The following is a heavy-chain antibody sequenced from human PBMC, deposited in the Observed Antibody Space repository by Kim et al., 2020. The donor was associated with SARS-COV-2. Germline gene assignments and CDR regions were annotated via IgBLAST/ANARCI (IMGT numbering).Heavy chain of an antibody. J-gene: IGHJ4*02. CDR2: SGGT. Sequence: SGGTNYAQKVQGRVTMTRDTSITTAYMELSDLRSDDTAVYYCARLRVLDYWGRGTLVTVSS. V-gene: IGHV1-2*02. CDR3: ARLRVLDY.